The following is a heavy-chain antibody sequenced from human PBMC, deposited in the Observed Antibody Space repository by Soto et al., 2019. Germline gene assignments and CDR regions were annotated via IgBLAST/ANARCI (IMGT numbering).Heavy chain of an antibody. Sequence: QVQLVESGGGVVQPGKSLRLSCAASGFTFNTYGMHWVRQAPGKGPEWVAVISNDGSNKYYADSVKGRFTISGDNSKNTLYLQMNSLRAEDTAVYYCANWNYPQSDWGQGTLVTVSS. CDR2: ISNDGSNK. V-gene: IGHV3-30*18. CDR1: GFTFNTYG. D-gene: IGHD1-7*01. J-gene: IGHJ4*02. CDR3: ANWNYPQSD.